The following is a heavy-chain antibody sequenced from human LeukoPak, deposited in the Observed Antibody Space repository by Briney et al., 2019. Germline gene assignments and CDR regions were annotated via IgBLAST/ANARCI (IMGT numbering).Heavy chain of an antibody. V-gene: IGHV3-9*03. D-gene: IGHD2-2*01. CDR2: ISWNSGSI. Sequence: SLRLSCAASEFTFDDYAMHWVRQAPGKGLEWVSGISWNSGSIGYADSVKGRFTISRDNAKNSLYLQMNSLRAEDMALYYCAKAVSYDCSSTSCYSDYCGQGTLVTVSS. J-gene: IGHJ4*02. CDR3: AKAVSYDCSSTSCYSDY. CDR1: EFTFDDYA.